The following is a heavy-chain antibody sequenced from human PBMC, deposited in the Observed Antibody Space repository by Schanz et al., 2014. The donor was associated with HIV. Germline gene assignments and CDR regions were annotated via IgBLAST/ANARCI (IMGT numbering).Heavy chain of an antibody. J-gene: IGHJ3*01. CDR1: GFTFSTYG. CDR3: ARGWRENSFDV. CDR2: IKQDGSEK. Sequence: VQLVESGGGVVQPGRSLRLSCAASGFTFSTYGMHWARQGPGKGLEWVANIKQDGSEKYYVDSVKGRFTISRDNAKNSLYLQMNSLRAEDTAVYYCARGWRENSFDVWGQGTIVTVSS. D-gene: IGHD2-15*01. V-gene: IGHV3-7*01.